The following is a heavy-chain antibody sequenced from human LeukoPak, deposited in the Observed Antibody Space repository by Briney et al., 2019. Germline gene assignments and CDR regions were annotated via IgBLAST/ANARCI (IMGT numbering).Heavy chain of an antibody. CDR3: ARTYYCGSGSYGSWFDP. V-gene: IGHV4-59*10. Sequence: PSETLSLTCAVYGGSFSGYYWSWIRQPPGKGLEWIGRIYTSGSTNYNPSLKSRVTISVDTSKNQFSLKLSSVTAADTAVYYCARTYYCGSGSYGSWFDPWGQGTLVTVSS. D-gene: IGHD3-10*01. J-gene: IGHJ5*02. CDR2: IYTSGST. CDR1: GGSFSGYY.